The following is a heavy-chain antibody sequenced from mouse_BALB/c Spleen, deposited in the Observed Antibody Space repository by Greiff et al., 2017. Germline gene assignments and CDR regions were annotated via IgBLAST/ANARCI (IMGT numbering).Heavy chain of an antibody. D-gene: IGHD2-14*01. V-gene: IGHV2-4-1*01. CDR1: GFSLTSYG. J-gene: IGHJ3*01. CDR2: IWSGGST. Sequence: QVQLKESGPGLVQPSQSLSITCTVSGFSLTSYGVHWVRQSPGKGLEWLGVIWSGGSTDYNAAFISRLSISKDNSKSQVFFKMNSLQADDTAIYYCARKGDYRYDGFAYWGQGTLVTVSA. CDR3: ARKGDYRYDGFAY.